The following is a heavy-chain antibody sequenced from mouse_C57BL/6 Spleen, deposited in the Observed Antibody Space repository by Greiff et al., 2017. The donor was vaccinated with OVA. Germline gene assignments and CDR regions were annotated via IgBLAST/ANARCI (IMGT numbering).Heavy chain of an antibody. CDR2: IYPGDGDT. J-gene: IGHJ1*03. D-gene: IGHD1-1*01. CDR3: ARHYYGSSYGYFDV. V-gene: IGHV1-82*01. CDR1: GYAFSSSW. Sequence: VQLQQSGPELVKPGASVKISCKASGYAFSSSWMNWVKQRPGKGLEWIGRIYPGDGDTNYNGKFKGKATLTADKSSSTAYMQLSSLTSEDSAVYFGARHYYGSSYGYFDVWGTGTTVTVSS.